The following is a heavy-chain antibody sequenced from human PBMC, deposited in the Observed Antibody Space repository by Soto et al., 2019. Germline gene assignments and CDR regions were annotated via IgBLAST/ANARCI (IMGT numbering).Heavy chain of an antibody. J-gene: IGHJ4*02. CDR2: ISAYNGNT. Sequence: QVQLVQSGAEVKKPGASVKVSCKASGYTFTSYGISWVRQAPGQGLEWMGWISAYNGNTNYAQKLQGRVTMTTDTSTSTGYMELRSLRSDDTDVYFCCAGGYISYFDYWGQGTLVTVSS. V-gene: IGHV1-18*04. CDR1: GYTFTSYG. CDR3: CAGGYISYFDY. D-gene: IGHD5-12*01.